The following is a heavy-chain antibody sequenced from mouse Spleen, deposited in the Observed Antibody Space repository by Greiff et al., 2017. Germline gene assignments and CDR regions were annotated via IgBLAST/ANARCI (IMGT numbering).Heavy chain of an antibody. CDR1: GFTFSSYA. Sequence: EVQRVESGGGLVKPGGSLKLSCAASGFTFSSYAMSWVRQTPEKRLEWVATISSGGSYTYYPDSVKGRFTISRDNAKNTLYLQMSSLRSEDTAMYYCARDYDGYYPWFAYWGQGTLVTVSA. CDR3: ARDYDGYYPWFAY. D-gene: IGHD2-3*01. CDR2: ISSGGSYT. V-gene: IGHV5-9-3*01. J-gene: IGHJ3*01.